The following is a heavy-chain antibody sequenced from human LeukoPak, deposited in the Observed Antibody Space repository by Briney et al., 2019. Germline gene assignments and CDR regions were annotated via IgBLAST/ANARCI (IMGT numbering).Heavy chain of an antibody. CDR2: INHSGST. D-gene: IGHD3-22*01. V-gene: IGHV4-34*01. Sequence: SETLSLTCAVYGGSFSGYYWSWIRQPPGKGLEWIGEINHSGSTNYNPSLKSRVTISVDKSKNQFSLKLSSVTAADTAVYYCARGSDSSGYYYFFDYWGQGTLVTVSS. CDR1: GGSFSGYY. CDR3: ARGSDSSGYYYFFDY. J-gene: IGHJ4*02.